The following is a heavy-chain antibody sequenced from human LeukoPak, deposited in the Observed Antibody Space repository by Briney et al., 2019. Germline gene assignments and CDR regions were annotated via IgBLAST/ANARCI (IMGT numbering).Heavy chain of an antibody. V-gene: IGHV3-30-3*01. D-gene: IGHD3-3*01. CDR2: ISYDGSNK. CDR3: ARPLRFLEWLSPGGYFDY. Sequence: GGSLRLSCAASGFTFSSYAMHWVRQAPGKRLEWVAVISYDGSNKYYADSVKGRFTISRDNSKNTLYLQMNSLRAEDTAVYYCARPLRFLEWLSPGGYFDYWGQGTLVTVSS. J-gene: IGHJ4*02. CDR1: GFTFSSYA.